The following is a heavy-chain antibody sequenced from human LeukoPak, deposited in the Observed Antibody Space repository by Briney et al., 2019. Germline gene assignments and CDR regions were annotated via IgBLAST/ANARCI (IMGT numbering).Heavy chain of an antibody. V-gene: IGHV4-39*07. CDR2: IYYIGNT. J-gene: IGHJ4*02. CDR1: GGSISSSSHF. D-gene: IGHD5-24*01. Sequence: SETLSLTCTVSGGSISSSSHFWGWIRQPPGKGLEWIGNIYYIGNTNYNPSLKSRVTISVDTSKNQFSLKLSSVTAADTAVYYCARARGRDGYNYDYWGQGTLVTVSS. CDR3: ARARGRDGYNYDY.